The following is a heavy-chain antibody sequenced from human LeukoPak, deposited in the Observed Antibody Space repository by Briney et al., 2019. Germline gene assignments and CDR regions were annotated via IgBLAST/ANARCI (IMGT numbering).Heavy chain of an antibody. CDR1: GGSISSYY. D-gene: IGHD3-9*01. V-gene: IGHV4-4*07. CDR3: ARHAGFGMALYHMDV. J-gene: IGHJ6*03. CDR2: VYVAGSP. Sequence: SETLSLTCTVSGGSISSYYWSWIRQPAGKGPEWIGRVYVAGSPDYNPSLKSRVSISLDKSKNIFSLKLSSVTAADTAVFYCARHAGFGMALYHMDVWGKGTTVTVSS.